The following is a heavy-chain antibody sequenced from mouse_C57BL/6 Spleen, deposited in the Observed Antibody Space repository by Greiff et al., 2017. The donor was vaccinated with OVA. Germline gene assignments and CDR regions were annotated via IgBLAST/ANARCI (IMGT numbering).Heavy chain of an antibody. Sequence: QVQLKESGAELARPGASVKLSCKASGYTFTSYGISWVKQSTGQGLEWIGEIYPRSGNTYYNEKFKGKATLTADKSSSTAYMELRSLTSEDSAVYFCARWDYGNSSWFAYWGQGTLVTVSA. V-gene: IGHV1-81*01. CDR3: ARWDYGNSSWFAY. CDR2: IYPRSGNT. D-gene: IGHD2-1*01. J-gene: IGHJ3*01. CDR1: GYTFTSYG.